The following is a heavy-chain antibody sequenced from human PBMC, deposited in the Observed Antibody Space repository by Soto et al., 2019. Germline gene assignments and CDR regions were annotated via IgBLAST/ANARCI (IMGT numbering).Heavy chain of an antibody. Sequence: QVQLVQSGAEVKKPGSSVKVSCKASGGTFSSYAISWVRQAPGQGLEWMGGIIPIFGTANYAQKFQGRVTITADESTSTAYMELSSLRSEDTAVYYCARGNCSSTSCSYYYYGMDVWGQGTKVTVSS. CDR1: GGTFSSYA. J-gene: IGHJ6*02. CDR3: ARGNCSSTSCSYYYYGMDV. V-gene: IGHV1-69*01. D-gene: IGHD2-2*01. CDR2: IIPIFGTA.